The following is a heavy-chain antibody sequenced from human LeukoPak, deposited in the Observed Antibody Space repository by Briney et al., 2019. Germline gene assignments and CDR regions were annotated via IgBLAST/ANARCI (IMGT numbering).Heavy chain of an antibody. J-gene: IGHJ4*02. V-gene: IGHV1-2*02. D-gene: IGHD3-10*01. CDR1: GYTFTGYY. CDR2: IIPIFDTG. CDR3: ARTPPGGLIDY. Sequence: AASVKVSCKTSGYTFTGYYMHWVRQAPVQGLEWMGGIIPIFDTGNYAQKFQGRVTITRDTSISTAYMELSSLTSEDTAVYYCARTPPGGLIDYWGQGTLVTVSS.